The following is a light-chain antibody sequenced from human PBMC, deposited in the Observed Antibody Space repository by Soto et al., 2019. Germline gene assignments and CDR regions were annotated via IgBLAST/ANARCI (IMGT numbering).Light chain of an antibody. Sequence: IVLTQPPGTLYRTRVESATLSCRASQSVSNNYLAWYQQKPGQAPRLLIYGASNRATGIPDLFSGSGSGTDFTLTISILDDDDFAVYYCQQYGSSGTFGQGTKVDIK. CDR3: QQYGSSGT. J-gene: IGKJ1*01. V-gene: IGKV3-20*01. CDR2: GAS. CDR1: QSVSNNY.